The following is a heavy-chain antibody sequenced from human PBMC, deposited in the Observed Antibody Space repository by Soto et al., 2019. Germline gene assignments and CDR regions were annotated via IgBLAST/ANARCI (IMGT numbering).Heavy chain of an antibody. Sequence: SETLSLTCTVSGFSISSSSCYWGWIRQPPGKGLEWIGSIYYSGSTYYNPSLKSRVTISVDTSKNQFSLKLSSVTAADTAVYYCARRLYYDSSGFEGGGMDVWGQGTTVT. D-gene: IGHD3-22*01. CDR1: GFSISSSSCY. CDR3: ARRLYYDSSGFEGGGMDV. V-gene: IGHV4-39*01. J-gene: IGHJ6*02. CDR2: IYYSGST.